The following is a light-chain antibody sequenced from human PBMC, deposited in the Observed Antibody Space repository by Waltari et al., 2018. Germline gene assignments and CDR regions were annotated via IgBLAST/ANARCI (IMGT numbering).Light chain of an antibody. Sequence: SSELSQDPAVSVALGQTVRITCKGDRLRRYYHSWCRQKPGQPPVLLIYGKNNRPAGIPDRFSASSSGNTASLTISGARAEDEGDYYCNTREISGDVVFGGGTKLSVL. CDR1: RLRRYY. CDR3: NTREISGDVV. CDR2: GKN. J-gene: IGLJ2*01. V-gene: IGLV3-19*01.